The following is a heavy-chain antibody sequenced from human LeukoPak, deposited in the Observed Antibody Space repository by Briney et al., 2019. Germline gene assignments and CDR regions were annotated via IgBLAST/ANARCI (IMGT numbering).Heavy chain of an antibody. Sequence: SETLSLTCTVSGFSISSSSHYWGWIRQPPGKGLEWIGSIFYSGNTYYNPSLKSRVTISVDTSKNQFSLIVTSVTAADTAVYFCARHSATVAPLGPWGQGTLVTVSS. V-gene: IGHV4-39*01. D-gene: IGHD4-23*01. J-gene: IGHJ5*02. CDR1: GFSISSSSHY. CDR2: IFYSGNT. CDR3: ARHSATVAPLGP.